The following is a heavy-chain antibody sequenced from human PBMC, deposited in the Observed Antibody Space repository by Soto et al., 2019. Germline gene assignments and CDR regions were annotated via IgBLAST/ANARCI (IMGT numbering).Heavy chain of an antibody. J-gene: IGHJ3*02. CDR3: ARGWTGGLYAFDI. CDR2: IIPIFGTA. Sequence: SVKVSCKASGGTFSSYAISWVRQAPGQGLEWMGGIIPIFGTANYAQKFQGRVTITADESTSTAYMELSSLRSEDTAVYYCARGWTGGLYAFDIWGQGTMVTVSS. CDR1: GGTFSSYA. V-gene: IGHV1-69*13. D-gene: IGHD7-27*01.